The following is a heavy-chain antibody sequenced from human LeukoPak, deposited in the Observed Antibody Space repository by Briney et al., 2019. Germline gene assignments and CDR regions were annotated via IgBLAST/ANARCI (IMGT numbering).Heavy chain of an antibody. D-gene: IGHD2-2*01. V-gene: IGHV1-8*01. CDR2: MNPNSGNT. J-gene: IGHJ5*02. Sequence: ASVKVSCKASGHTFTSYDINWVRQATGQGLEWMGWMNPNSGNTGYAQKFQGRVTMTRNTSISTAYMELSSLRSEDTAVYYCARGPVVPAARRTNWFDPWGQGTLVTVSS. CDR1: GHTFTSYD. CDR3: ARGPVVPAARRTNWFDP.